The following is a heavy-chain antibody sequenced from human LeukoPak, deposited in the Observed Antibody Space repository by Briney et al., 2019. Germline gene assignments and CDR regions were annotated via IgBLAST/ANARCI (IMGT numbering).Heavy chain of an antibody. J-gene: IGHJ4*02. D-gene: IGHD3-22*01. V-gene: IGHV1-46*01. CDR1: GYTLTNNY. CDR3: ARGRHNGDSSGYYTFDY. Sequence: GASVKVSCKASGYTLTNNYMHWVRQAPGQGLEWLGIYNPSGDSRSYSQTFQGRLTMTRDTSTSTVYMELSSLRSEDTAVYFCARGRHNGDSSGYYTFDYWGQGTLVTVSS. CDR2: YNPSGDSR.